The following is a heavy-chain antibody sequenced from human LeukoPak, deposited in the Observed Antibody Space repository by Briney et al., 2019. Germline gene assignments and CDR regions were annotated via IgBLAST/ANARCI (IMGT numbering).Heavy chain of an antibody. V-gene: IGHV4-34*01. CDR1: GGSFSGYY. J-gene: IGHJ4*02. D-gene: IGHD6-19*01. CDR3: ARLGYSSGWFDY. Sequence: SETLSLTCAVYGGSFSGYYWSWIRQPPGKGLEWIGEINHSGSTNYNPSLKSRVTISVDTSKNQFSLKLSSVTAADTAVYYCARLGYSSGWFDYWGQGTLVTVSS. CDR2: INHSGST.